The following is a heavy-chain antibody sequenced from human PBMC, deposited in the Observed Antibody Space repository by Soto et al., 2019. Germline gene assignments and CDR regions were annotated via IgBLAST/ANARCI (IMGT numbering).Heavy chain of an antibody. V-gene: IGHV3-23*01. CDR1: GFTFSTYA. Sequence: PGGSLRLSCAASGFTFSTYAMSWVRQAPGKGLEWVSAISGSGGSTYYADSVKGRFTISRDNSKSTLYLQMNSLRAEDTAVYYCAKDPTSYGDYGHFEDYWGQGTLVTVSS. CDR3: AKDPTSYGDYGHFEDY. J-gene: IGHJ4*02. D-gene: IGHD4-17*01. CDR2: ISGSGGST.